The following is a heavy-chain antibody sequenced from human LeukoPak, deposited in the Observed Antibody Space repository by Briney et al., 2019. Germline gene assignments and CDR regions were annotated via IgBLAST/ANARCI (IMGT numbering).Heavy chain of an antibody. J-gene: IGHJ4*02. Sequence: PSETLSLTCTVSGGSISSYYWSWIRQPPGKGLEWIGYIYYSGSTNYNPSLKSRVTISVDTSKNQFSLKLSSVTAADTAVYYCARDPSRGAGLFFDYWGQGTLVTVSS. CDR3: ARDPSRGAGLFFDY. CDR2: IYYSGST. V-gene: IGHV4-59*01. D-gene: IGHD3-22*01. CDR1: GGSISSYY.